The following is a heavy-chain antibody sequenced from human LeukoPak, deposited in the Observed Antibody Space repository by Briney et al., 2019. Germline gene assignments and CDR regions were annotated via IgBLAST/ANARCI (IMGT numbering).Heavy chain of an antibody. V-gene: IGHV4-30-2*01. Sequence: PSQTLSLTCTVSGGSISSGRYPWSWIRQPPGKGLEWIGYIYQSGSTYYNPSLNSRVTISVDRSKNQFSLKLTSVTAADTAVYYCARGSGGATLYSGSSFDYWGQGTLVTVSS. D-gene: IGHD1-26*01. CDR3: ARGSGGATLYSGSSFDY. CDR2: IYQSGST. J-gene: IGHJ4*02. CDR1: GGSISSGRYP.